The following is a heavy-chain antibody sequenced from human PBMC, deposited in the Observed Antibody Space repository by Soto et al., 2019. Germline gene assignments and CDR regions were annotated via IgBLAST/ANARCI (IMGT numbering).Heavy chain of an antibody. CDR1: GYTFTSYG. J-gene: IGHJ6*02. V-gene: IGHV1-18*01. CDR3: SRYPPSIDV. CDR2: ISAYNGNT. Sequence: QVQLVQSGAEVKKPGASVKVSCKASGYTFTSYGISWVRQAPGQGLEWMGWISAYNGNTNYAQTLQGRVTMTTDTSTSTAHMELRSLGSQCTAVYNCSRYPPSIDVWGQGTTVTVSS.